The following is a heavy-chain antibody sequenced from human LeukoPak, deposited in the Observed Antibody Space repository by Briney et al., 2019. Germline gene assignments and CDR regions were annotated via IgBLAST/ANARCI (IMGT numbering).Heavy chain of an antibody. J-gene: IGHJ1*01. Sequence: SETLSLTCAVYRGFFSDYYWSWIRQPPGKGLEWIGEINHSGSTIYNPSLKSRVTISRDTSKNQFSLKLSSVTAADTAVYYCAREAQYCSGDNCYGGYSQHWGQGTLVTVSS. CDR3: AREAQYCSGDNCYGGYSQH. CDR2: INHSGST. D-gene: IGHD2-15*01. V-gene: IGHV4-34*01. CDR1: RGFFSDYY.